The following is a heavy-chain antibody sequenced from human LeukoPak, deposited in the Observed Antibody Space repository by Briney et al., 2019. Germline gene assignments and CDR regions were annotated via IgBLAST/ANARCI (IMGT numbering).Heavy chain of an antibody. Sequence: SETLSLTCTVSGYSISSGYYWGWIRQPPGKGLEWIGSIYHSGSTYYNPSLKSRVTISVDTSKNQFSLKLSSVTAADTAVYYCARNGFWLDYWGQGTLVTVSS. D-gene: IGHD3-3*01. CDR3: ARNGFWLDY. V-gene: IGHV4-38-2*02. CDR2: IYHSGST. J-gene: IGHJ4*02. CDR1: GYSISSGYY.